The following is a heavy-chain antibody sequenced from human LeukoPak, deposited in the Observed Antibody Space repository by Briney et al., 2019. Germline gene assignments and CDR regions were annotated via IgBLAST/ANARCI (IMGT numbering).Heavy chain of an antibody. D-gene: IGHD3-22*01. CDR3: ARDQSPHYYDSSGYGAFNL. J-gene: IGHJ3*01. CDR1: GFAFNTFA. V-gene: IGHV3-23*01. Sequence: GSRRLSCVPSGFAFNTFAMNWVRQAPGKGLEWVSGISASGSRTYYGKSVKGRFTISRDNSKNTLFLQMNNLRGDDTARYFCARDQSPHYYDSSGYGAFNLWGQGTMVTVSS. CDR2: ISASGSRT.